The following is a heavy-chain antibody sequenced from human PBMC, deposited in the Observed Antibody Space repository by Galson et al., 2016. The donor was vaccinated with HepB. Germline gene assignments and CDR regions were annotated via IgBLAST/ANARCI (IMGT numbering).Heavy chain of an antibody. J-gene: IGHJ4*02. CDR2: IQQGGGEK. CDR1: GFTFDNYW. CDR3: ATYYYGLGSAY. Sequence: SLRLSCAGSGFTFDNYWVTWVRQAPGKGLEWVANIQQGGGEKYYLDSVKGRFAVSRDNTKNSVFLQMNSLRDEDTAVYYCATYYYGLGSAYWGQGTLVTVSS. V-gene: IGHV3-7*01. D-gene: IGHD3-10*01.